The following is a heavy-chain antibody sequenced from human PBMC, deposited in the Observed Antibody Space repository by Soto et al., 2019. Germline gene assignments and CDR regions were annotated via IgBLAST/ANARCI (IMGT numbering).Heavy chain of an antibody. CDR1: GYTFTSYD. Sequence: ASVKVSCKAAGYTFTSYDINWVRQATGQGLEWMGWMNPNSGNTGYAQKFQGRVTMTRNTSISTAYMELSSLRSEDTAVYYCARGGSNTVTTVYWGQGTLVTVS. CDR3: ARGGSNTVTTVY. J-gene: IGHJ4*02. V-gene: IGHV1-8*01. D-gene: IGHD4-17*01. CDR2: MNPNSGNT.